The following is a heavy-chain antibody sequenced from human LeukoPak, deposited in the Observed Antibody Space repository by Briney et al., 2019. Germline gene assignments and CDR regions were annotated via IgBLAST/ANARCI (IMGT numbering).Heavy chain of an antibody. Sequence: SETLSLTCAVYGGSFSGYYWSWIRQPPGKGLEWIGEINHSGSTIYNPSLKSRVTISVDTSKNRFSLKLSSVTAADTAVYYCARILYSYSYWGQGTLVTVSS. CDR2: INHSGST. D-gene: IGHD5-18*01. V-gene: IGHV4-34*01. CDR1: GGSFSGYY. CDR3: ARILYSYSY. J-gene: IGHJ4*02.